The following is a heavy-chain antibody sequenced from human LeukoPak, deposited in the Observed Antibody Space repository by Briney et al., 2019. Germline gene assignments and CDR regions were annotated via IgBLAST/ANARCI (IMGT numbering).Heavy chain of an antibody. Sequence: SETLSLTCAVYGGSFSGYYWSWIRQPPGKGLEWIGEINHSGSTNYNPSLKSGVTISVDTSKNQFSLKLSSVTAADTAVYYCARGAMAFDYWGQGTLVTVSS. V-gene: IGHV4-34*01. J-gene: IGHJ4*02. CDR2: INHSGST. CDR1: GGSFSGYY. CDR3: ARGAMAFDY. D-gene: IGHD5-18*01.